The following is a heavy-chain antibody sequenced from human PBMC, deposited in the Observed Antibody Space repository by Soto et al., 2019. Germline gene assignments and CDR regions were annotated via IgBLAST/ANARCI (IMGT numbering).Heavy chain of an antibody. Sequence: GGSLRLSFAASGFTFSSRCMHWVRQDPGKGLQWVSRIRHDGADSNYADFVGGRFTISRDNTKNTLHLQMNSLRAEDTAVYFCAADLVAGSGSLGHWGQGTLVTVSS. CDR2: IRHDGADS. J-gene: IGHJ4*02. CDR3: AADLVAGSGSLGH. CDR1: GFTFSSRC. D-gene: IGHD3-10*01. V-gene: IGHV3-74*01.